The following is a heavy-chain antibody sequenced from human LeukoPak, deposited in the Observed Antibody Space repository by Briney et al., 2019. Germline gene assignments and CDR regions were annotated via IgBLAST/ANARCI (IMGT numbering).Heavy chain of an antibody. CDR1: GGSITSTNW. CDR2: IYHTGST. V-gene: IGHV4-4*02. J-gene: IGHJ5*02. D-gene: IGHD2-15*01. CDR3: ARGYCSGGSCFDP. Sequence: SETLSLTCAVSGGSITSTNWWGWVRQPPGKGLEWIGEIYHTGSTNYNYSPSLTNRVTILVDKSKNHFSLRLRSVTAADTAVYYCARGYCSGGSCFDPWGQGTLVTVSS.